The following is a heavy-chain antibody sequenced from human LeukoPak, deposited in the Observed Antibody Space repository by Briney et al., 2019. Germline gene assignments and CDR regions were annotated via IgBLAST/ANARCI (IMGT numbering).Heavy chain of an antibody. CDR2: IYRTGST. Sequence: PSETLSLTCTVSRGSISSGAYWGWVRQPPGMGLVWIATIYRTGSTYYNPSLESRVTISIDTSKNQFSLKLHSVTAADTAVYYFANSWYYYDSSGLPKADAFDRWGQGTLVTVSS. CDR3: ANSWYYYDSSGLPKADAFDR. CDR1: RGSISSGAY. V-gene: IGHV4-38-2*02. J-gene: IGHJ3*01. D-gene: IGHD3-22*01.